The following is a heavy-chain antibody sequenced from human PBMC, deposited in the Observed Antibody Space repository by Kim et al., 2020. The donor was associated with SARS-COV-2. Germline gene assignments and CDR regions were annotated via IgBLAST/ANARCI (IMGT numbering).Heavy chain of an antibody. CDR2: LGHDGGRQ. D-gene: IGHD1-26*01. J-gene: IGHJ4*02. CDR3: ARDFEVGRYHDF. V-gene: IGHV3-33*08. CDR1: GFPFGVYG. Sequence: GGSLRLSCAASGFPFGVYGMHWVRQAPDKGLQWVAVLGHDGGRQDYADSVKGRFTVSRDNSKNTLYLQMDRLRAEDTAVYYCARDFEVGRYHDFWGQGALVIVSS.